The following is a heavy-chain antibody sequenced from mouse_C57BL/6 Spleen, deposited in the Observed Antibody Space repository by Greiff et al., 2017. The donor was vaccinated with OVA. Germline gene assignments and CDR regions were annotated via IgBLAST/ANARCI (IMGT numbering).Heavy chain of an antibody. CDR2: IYPGDGDT. V-gene: IGHV1-82*01. D-gene: IGHD1-1*01. Sequence: VQLQQSGPELVKPGASVKISCKASGYAFSSSWMNWVKQRPGKGLEWIGRIYPGDGDTNYNGKFKGKATLTADKSSSTAYMQLSSLTSEDSAVYFCAYSDYYGSSPFAYWGQGTLVTVSA. CDR1: GYAFSSSW. J-gene: IGHJ3*01. CDR3: AYSDYYGSSPFAY.